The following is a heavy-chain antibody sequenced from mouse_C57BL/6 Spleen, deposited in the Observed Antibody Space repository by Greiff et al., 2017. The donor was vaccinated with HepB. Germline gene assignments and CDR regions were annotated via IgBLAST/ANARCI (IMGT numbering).Heavy chain of an antibody. Sequence: QVQLKESGAELVKPGASVKISCKASGYAFSSYWMNWVKQRPGKGLEWIGQIYPGDGDTNYNGKFKGKATLTADKSSSTAYMQLSSLTSEDSAVYFCARSPITTVVAYYAMDYWGQGTSVTVSS. J-gene: IGHJ4*01. V-gene: IGHV1-80*01. CDR2: IYPGDGDT. CDR3: ARSPITTVVAYYAMDY. CDR1: GYAFSSYW. D-gene: IGHD1-1*01.